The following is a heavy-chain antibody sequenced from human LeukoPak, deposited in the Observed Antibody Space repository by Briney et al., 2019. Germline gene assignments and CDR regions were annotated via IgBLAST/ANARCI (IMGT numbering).Heavy chain of an antibody. CDR3: GRDLSGWYGPDY. J-gene: IGHJ4*02. D-gene: IGHD6-19*01. Sequence: PGGSLRLSCAASGFTFSDYSMNWVRQAPGKGLEWVSSITGSSNHIYYADSLKGRFTISRDNAKNSLYLQMDSLRAEDTALYYCGRDLSGWYGPDYWGQGTLVTVSS. CDR1: GFTFSDYS. V-gene: IGHV3-21*04. CDR2: ITGSSNHI.